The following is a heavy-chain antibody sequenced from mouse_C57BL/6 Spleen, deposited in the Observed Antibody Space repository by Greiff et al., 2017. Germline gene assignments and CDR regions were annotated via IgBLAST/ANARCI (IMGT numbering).Heavy chain of an antibody. CDR2: INPSTGGT. D-gene: IGHD2-3*01. J-gene: IGHJ2*01. CDR3: ARYDGYYGY. CDR1: GYSFTGYY. Sequence: EVKVVESGPELVKPGASVKISCKASGYSFTGYYMNWVKQSPEKSLEWIGEINPSTGGTTYNQKFKAKATLTVDKSSSTAYMQLKSLTSEDSAVYYCARYDGYYGYWGQGTTLTVSS. V-gene: IGHV1-42*01.